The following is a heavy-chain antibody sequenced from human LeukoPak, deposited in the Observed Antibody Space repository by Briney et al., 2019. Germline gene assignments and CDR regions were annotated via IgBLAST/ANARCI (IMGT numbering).Heavy chain of an antibody. CDR1: GYTFTSYG. CDR3: AREQRGCSGGSCYWGYYYYYGMDV. CDR2: ISAYNGNT. D-gene: IGHD2-15*01. Sequence: ASVKVSCKASGYTFTSYGISWVRQAPGQGLEWMGWISAYNGNTNYAQKLQGRVTMSTDTSTSTAYMELRSLRSDDTAVYYCAREQRGCSGGSCYWGYYYYYGMDVWGQGTTVTVSS. J-gene: IGHJ6*02. V-gene: IGHV1-18*01.